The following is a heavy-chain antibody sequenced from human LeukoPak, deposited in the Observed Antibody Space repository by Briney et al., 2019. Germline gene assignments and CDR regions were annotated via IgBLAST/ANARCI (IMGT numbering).Heavy chain of an antibody. Sequence: VASVKVSCKASGYTVTNYFMHWVRQAPGQGLEWMGGIIPIFGTANYAQKFQGRVTITADKSTSTAYMELSSLRSEDTAVYYCARDCSGGSCPPHYYFDYWGQGTLVTVSS. J-gene: IGHJ4*02. CDR2: IIPIFGTA. CDR3: ARDCSGGSCPPHYYFDY. D-gene: IGHD2-15*01. V-gene: IGHV1-69*06. CDR1: GYTVTNYF.